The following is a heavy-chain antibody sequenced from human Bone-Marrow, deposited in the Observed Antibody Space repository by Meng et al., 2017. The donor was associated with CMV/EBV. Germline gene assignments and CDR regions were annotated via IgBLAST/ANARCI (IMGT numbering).Heavy chain of an antibody. V-gene: IGHV3-30-3*01. CDR1: GFTFSSYA. J-gene: IGHJ4*02. D-gene: IGHD2-8*01. CDR2: ISYDGSNK. Sequence: GESLKISCAASGFTFSSYAMHWVRQAPGKGLEWVAVISYDGSNKYYADSVKGRFTISRDNSKNTLYLQMNSLRAEDTAVYYCARAVRRDCTDGVCYIDYWGQGTLVTVSS. CDR3: ARAVRRDCTDGVCYIDY.